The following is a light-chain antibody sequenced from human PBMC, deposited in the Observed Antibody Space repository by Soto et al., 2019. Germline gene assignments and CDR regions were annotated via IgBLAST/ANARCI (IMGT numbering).Light chain of an antibody. V-gene: IGKV4-1*01. CDR1: QSVLYSSTNKNY. CDR2: WAS. Sequence: DIVMTQSPDSLAVSLGERATINCKSSQSVLYSSTNKNYVAWYQLKPGQPPKTLIYWASTRESGVPDRFSGSGSWTDFTLTISSLQAEDVAVYFCQQYSSAPLTFGGGTKVEIK. CDR3: QQYSSAPLT. J-gene: IGKJ4*01.